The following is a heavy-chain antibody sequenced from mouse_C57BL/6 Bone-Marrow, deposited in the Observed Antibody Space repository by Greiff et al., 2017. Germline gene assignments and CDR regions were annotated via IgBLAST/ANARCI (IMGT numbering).Heavy chain of an antibody. J-gene: IGHJ4*01. CDR3: ARWLPPHYYAMDY. V-gene: IGHV1-26*01. CDR1: GYTFTDYY. Sequence: VVKPGASVKISCKASGYTFTDYYMNWVKQSHGKSLEWIGDINPNNGGTSYNQKFKGKATLTVDKSSSTAYMELRSLTSDDSAVYYCARWLPPHYYAMDYWGQGTSVTVSS. CDR2: INPNNGGT. D-gene: IGHD2-2*01.